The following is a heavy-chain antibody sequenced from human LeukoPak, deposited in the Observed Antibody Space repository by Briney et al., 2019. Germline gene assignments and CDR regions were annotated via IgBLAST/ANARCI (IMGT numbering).Heavy chain of an antibody. J-gene: IGHJ4*02. Sequence: SETLSLTCTVSGYSISSGYYWGWIRQPPGKRLEWIGSIYHSGSTYYNPSLKSRVTISVDTSKNQFSLKLSSVTAADTAVYYCARDLNLGYSYGFNYWGQGTLVTVSS. D-gene: IGHD5-18*01. CDR1: GYSISSGYY. V-gene: IGHV4-38-2*02. CDR3: ARDLNLGYSYGFNY. CDR2: IYHSGST.